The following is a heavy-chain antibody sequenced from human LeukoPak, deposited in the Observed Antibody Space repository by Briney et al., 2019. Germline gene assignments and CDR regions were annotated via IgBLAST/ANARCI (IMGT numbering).Heavy chain of an antibody. CDR1: GFTFSSYG. V-gene: IGHV3-30*19. CDR3: ARDFYSSGWYPSFPGGY. J-gene: IGHJ4*02. D-gene: IGHD6-19*01. Sequence: PGGSLRLSCAASGFTFSSYGMHWVRQAPGKGLEWVAVISYDGSNKYYADSVKGRFTISRDNSKNTLYLQMNSLRAEDTAVYYCARDFYSSGWYPSFPGGYWGQGTLVTVSS. CDR2: ISYDGSNK.